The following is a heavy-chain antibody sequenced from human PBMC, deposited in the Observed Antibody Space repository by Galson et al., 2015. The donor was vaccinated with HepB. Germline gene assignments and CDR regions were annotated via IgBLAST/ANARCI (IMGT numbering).Heavy chain of an antibody. J-gene: IGHJ5*02. CDR3: ARDLLSDFWSGRGVYNWFDP. CDR1: GGTFSSYA. Sequence: SVKVSCKASGGTFSSYAISWVRQAPGQGLEWMGGIIPIFGTANYAQKFQGRVTITADESTSTAYMELSSLRSEDTAVYYCARDLLSDFWSGRGVYNWFDPWGQGTLVTVSS. V-gene: IGHV1-69*13. D-gene: IGHD3-3*01. CDR2: IIPIFGTA.